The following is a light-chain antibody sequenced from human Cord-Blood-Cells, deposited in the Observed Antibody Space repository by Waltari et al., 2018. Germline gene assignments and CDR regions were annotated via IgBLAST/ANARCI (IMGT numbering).Light chain of an antibody. CDR2: DVS. Sequence: QSALTQPASVSGSPGQSITISCTGTSSDVGGYNYVSWYQQHPRKAPKLMIYDVSKRPSGVSKRFSGSKSGNTASLTISGLQAEDEADYYCSSYTSSSTYVFGTGTKVTVL. J-gene: IGLJ1*01. CDR1: SSDVGGYNY. V-gene: IGLV2-14*01. CDR3: SSYTSSSTYV.